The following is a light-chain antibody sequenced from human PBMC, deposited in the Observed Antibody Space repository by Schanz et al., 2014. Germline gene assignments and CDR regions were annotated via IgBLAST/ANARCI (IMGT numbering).Light chain of an antibody. CDR1: QSVSSSY. V-gene: IGKV3-20*01. CDR3: QHYGNSRYT. J-gene: IGKJ2*01. Sequence: EIVLTQSPGTLSLSPGERATLSCRASQSVSSSYLAWYQQKPGQAPRLLIYDASNRATGIPARFSGSGSGTDFTLTISRLEPEDFAVYYCQHYGNSRYTFAQGTKLEIK. CDR2: DAS.